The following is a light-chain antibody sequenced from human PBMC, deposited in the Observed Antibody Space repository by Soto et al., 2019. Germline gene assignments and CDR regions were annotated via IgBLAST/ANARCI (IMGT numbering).Light chain of an antibody. Sequence: DIQMTQFPSSVSASVGDSVIITCRASQSIGRWLAWYQQKSGKAPRSLIYAASSLQADVPSRFSGSGSETDFTLTISSLQPEDFATYYCRQYSGFPTFGGGPKVEI. CDR3: RQYSGFPT. CDR2: AAS. CDR1: QSIGRW. V-gene: IGKV1D-16*01. J-gene: IGKJ4*01.